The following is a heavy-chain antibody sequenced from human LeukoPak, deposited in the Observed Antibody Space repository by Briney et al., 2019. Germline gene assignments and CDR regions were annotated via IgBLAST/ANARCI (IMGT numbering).Heavy chain of an antibody. J-gene: IGHJ4*02. CDR3: ARDTYYYDNSGYAPFDY. CDR1: GGSISSYY. Sequence: SETLSLTCTVSGGSISSYYWSWIRQPAGKGLEWIGRIYISGSTNYNPSLKSRVTMSLDTSKNQFSLKLSSVTAADTAVYYCARDTYYYDNSGYAPFDYWGQGTLVTVSS. CDR2: IYISGST. V-gene: IGHV4-4*07. D-gene: IGHD3-22*01.